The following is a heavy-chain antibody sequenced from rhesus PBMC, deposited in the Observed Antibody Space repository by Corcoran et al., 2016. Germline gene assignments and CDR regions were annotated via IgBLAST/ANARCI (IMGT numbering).Heavy chain of an antibody. D-gene: IGHD3-16*01. CDR2: INPNKVNT. Sequence: QVQLVQSGAEVKKPGTSVKLSCKASGYTFTSYYINWVRQAPGKVLEWMGRINPNKVNTGYPQNFQVKVTMTRTTSTSTAYMELNSLRSEDTAVYYCAKDTPLYYYSGSYPFDYWGQGVLVTVSS. CDR3: AKDTPLYYYSGSYPFDY. V-gene: IGHV1S9*01. CDR1: GYTFTSYY. J-gene: IGHJ4*01.